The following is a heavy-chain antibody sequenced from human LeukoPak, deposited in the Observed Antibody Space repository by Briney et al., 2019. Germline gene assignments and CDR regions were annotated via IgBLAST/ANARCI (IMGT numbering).Heavy chain of an antibody. Sequence: GRSLRLSCAASGFTFSSYGMHWVRQAPGKGLEWVAVISYDGSNKYYADSVKGRFTISRDNSKNTLYLQMNSLKTEDTAVYYCTTDDGVDITIFGVVIRGMDVWGQGTTVTVSS. CDR2: ISYDGSNK. J-gene: IGHJ6*02. CDR3: TTDDGVDITIFGVVIRGMDV. V-gene: IGHV3-30*03. D-gene: IGHD3-3*01. CDR1: GFTFSSYG.